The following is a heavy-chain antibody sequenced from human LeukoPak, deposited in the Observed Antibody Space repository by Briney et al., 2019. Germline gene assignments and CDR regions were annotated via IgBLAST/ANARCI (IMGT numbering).Heavy chain of an antibody. V-gene: IGHV2-5*02. CDR2: IYWDDDK. CDR1: GFSLRTSGVS. J-gene: IGHJ4*02. Sequence: SGRTLVKPTQTVTLTCTFSGFSLRTSGVSVGWIRQPPGKALEWLALIYWDDDKEYSPSLKSRLTITKDTSKNQVILTMTNMDPVDTATYFCAHRGGLSTWSLYGFDSWGQGTLVSVSS. D-gene: IGHD6-13*01. CDR3: AHRGGLSTWSLYGFDS.